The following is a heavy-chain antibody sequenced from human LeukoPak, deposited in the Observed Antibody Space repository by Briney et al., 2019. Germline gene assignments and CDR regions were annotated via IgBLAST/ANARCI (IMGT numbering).Heavy chain of an antibody. Sequence: PGGSLRLSCTASGFTFNMHAMHWVRQAPGKGLEWVAVISNDGSDEYYADSVRGRFPISRDNFKNTLFLQMNSLRPEDTAIYYCAKARHCTTATCASAAFDAWGQGTMVTVSS. CDR2: ISNDGSDE. J-gene: IGHJ3*01. D-gene: IGHD2-8*01. V-gene: IGHV3-30-3*01. CDR3: AKARHCTTATCASAAFDA. CDR1: GFTFNMHA.